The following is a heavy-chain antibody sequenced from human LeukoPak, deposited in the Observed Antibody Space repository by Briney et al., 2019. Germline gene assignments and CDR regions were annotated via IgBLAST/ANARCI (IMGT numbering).Heavy chain of an antibody. Sequence: ASVKVSCKASGYTFTSYYMHWVRQAPGQGLEWMGIINPSGGSTSYAQKFQGRVTMTRDMSTSTVYMELSSLRSDDTAVYYCASHSRDGYNQSDYWGQGTLVTVSS. V-gene: IGHV1-46*01. D-gene: IGHD5-24*01. J-gene: IGHJ4*02. CDR1: GYTFTSYY. CDR3: ASHSRDGYNQSDY. CDR2: INPSGGST.